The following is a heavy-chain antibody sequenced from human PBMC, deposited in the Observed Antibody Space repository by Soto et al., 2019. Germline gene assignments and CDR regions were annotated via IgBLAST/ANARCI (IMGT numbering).Heavy chain of an antibody. CDR3: ASSFFLRSGVFFPVLDV. V-gene: IGHV4-34*01. CDR1: GGSFSGYY. CDR2: VNHGGTS. J-gene: IGHJ6*04. D-gene: IGHD3-10*01. Sequence: SETLSLTCAVHGGSFSGYYWDWIRQPPGKGLEWIGEVNHGGTSNYNPSLKSRAIISVDTSKNQFSLKLTSVTAEDTALYFCASSFFLRSGVFFPVLDVGAKGTTLPVPS.